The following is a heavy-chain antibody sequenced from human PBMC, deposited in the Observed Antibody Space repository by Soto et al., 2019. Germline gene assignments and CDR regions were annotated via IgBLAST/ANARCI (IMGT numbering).Heavy chain of an antibody. CDR2: ISGTGGRT. J-gene: IGHJ4*02. Sequence: PGGSLRLTCAASGFTFSTYAMSWVRQAPGKGLEWVSAISGTGGRTYYADSVKGRFTISRDNSKNTLYLQMNSLRAEDTAVYYCAKDYQGMATMGPYYFDCWGQVTLVTVS. CDR1: GFTFSTYA. D-gene: IGHD5-12*01. V-gene: IGHV3-23*01. CDR3: AKDYQGMATMGPYYFDC.